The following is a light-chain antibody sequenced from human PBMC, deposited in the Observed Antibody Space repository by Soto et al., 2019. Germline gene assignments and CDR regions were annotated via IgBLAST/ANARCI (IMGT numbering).Light chain of an antibody. V-gene: IGKV1-33*01. J-gene: IGKJ2*01. CDR2: DAS. CDR3: QQYDNLFT. CDR1: QDISTS. Sequence: DIQMTQSPSSLSTSVGDRVTIPCQASQDISTSLNWYQQKPGKAPKLLIYDASNLETGVPSRFSGSGSGTHFTLTINGLQPEDIATYYCQQYDNLFTFGQGTKLEIK.